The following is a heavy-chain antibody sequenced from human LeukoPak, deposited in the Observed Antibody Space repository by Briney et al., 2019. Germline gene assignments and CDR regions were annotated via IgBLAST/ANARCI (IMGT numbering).Heavy chain of an antibody. CDR1: GFTFSSYA. V-gene: IGHV3-30-3*01. D-gene: IGHD1/OR15-1a*01. Sequence: GRSLRLSCAASGFTFSSYAMHWVRQAPGKGLEWVAVISYDGSNKYYADSVKGRFTISRDNSKNTLYLQMTSLRAEDTAVYYCARDCPLTRNNYYYYGMDVWGQGTTVTVSS. CDR3: ARDCPLTRNNYYYYGMDV. CDR2: ISYDGSNK. J-gene: IGHJ6*02.